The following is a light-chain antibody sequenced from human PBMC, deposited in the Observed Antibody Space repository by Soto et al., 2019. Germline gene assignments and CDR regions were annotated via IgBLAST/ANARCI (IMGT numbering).Light chain of an antibody. J-gene: IGLJ2*01. CDR3: YTCDTAVV. CDR1: SGHSDYG. Sequence: QSVLTQSPSASASLGASVNLTCTLSSGHSDYGIAWHQQQPDTGPRYLMKLYRDGSHTKGDGIPDRFSGSSSRAERYLTISSLQSDDEADYYCYTCDTAVVFGGGTKLTVL. V-gene: IGLV4-69*01. CDR2: LYRDGSH.